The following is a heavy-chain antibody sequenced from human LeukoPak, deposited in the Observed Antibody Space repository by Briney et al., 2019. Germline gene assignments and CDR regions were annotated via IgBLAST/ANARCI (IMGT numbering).Heavy chain of an antibody. J-gene: IGHJ4*02. D-gene: IGHD4-23*01. Sequence: WGSLRLSCAASGFTFSSYAMHWVRQAPGKGLEWVAVISYDGSNKYYADSVKGRFTISRDNSKNTLYLQMNSLRAEDTAVYYCARDQDDYGGPLDYWGQGTLVTVSS. CDR2: ISYDGSNK. CDR1: GFTFSSYA. CDR3: ARDQDDYGGPLDY. V-gene: IGHV3-30-3*01.